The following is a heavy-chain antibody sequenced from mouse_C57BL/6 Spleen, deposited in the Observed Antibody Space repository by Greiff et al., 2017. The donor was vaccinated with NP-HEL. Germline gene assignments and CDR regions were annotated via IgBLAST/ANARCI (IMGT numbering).Heavy chain of an antibody. D-gene: IGHD2-3*01. J-gene: IGHJ2*01. CDR3: ARGDLDGYYGDY. CDR2: IYPGSGST. Sequence: QVQLQQSGAELVKPGASVKMSCKASGYTFTSYWITWVKQRPGQGLEWIGDIYPGSGSTNYNEKFKSKATLTVDTSSSTAYMQLSSLTSEDSAVYYCARGDLDGYYGDYWGQGTTLTVSS. CDR1: GYTFTSYW. V-gene: IGHV1-55*01.